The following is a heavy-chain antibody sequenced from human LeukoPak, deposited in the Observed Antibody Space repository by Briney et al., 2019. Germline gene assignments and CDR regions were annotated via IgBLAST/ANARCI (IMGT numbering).Heavy chain of an antibody. CDR3: ASLSLPYSSSWFDY. V-gene: IGHV4-39*07. D-gene: IGHD6-13*01. Sequence: SETLSLTCTVSGGSISSSSYYWGWIRQPPGKGLEWIGYIYHSGTTYYNPSLESRVTISLDWSGRQFSLNLNSVTAADTAVYYCASLSLPYSSSWFDYWGQGTLVTVSS. CDR1: GGSISSSSYY. CDR2: IYHSGTT. J-gene: IGHJ4*02.